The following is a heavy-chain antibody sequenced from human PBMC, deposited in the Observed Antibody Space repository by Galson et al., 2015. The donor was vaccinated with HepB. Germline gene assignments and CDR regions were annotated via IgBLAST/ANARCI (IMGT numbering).Heavy chain of an antibody. Sequence: SVKVSCKASGYTFTSHCISWVRQTPRQGLEWLGWISPYGGNTKYAQKYQGRITLTRDTSTSTAYLELRGLRSDDTAVYYCARDRDYRFDFWGQGTLVTVSS. CDR3: ARDRDYRFDF. J-gene: IGHJ4*02. D-gene: IGHD4/OR15-4a*01. CDR2: ISPYGGNT. CDR1: GYTFTSHC. V-gene: IGHV1-18*04.